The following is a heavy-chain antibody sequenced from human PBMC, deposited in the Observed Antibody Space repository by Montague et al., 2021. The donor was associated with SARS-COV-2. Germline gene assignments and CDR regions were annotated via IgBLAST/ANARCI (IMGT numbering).Heavy chain of an antibody. CDR2: IYASGST. J-gene: IGHJ4*02. D-gene: IGHD3-16*01. Sequence: SQTLSLTCSISGVSITSYYWSWVRQPAGKGLEWIGHIYASGSTNYSPSLKGRVRLSIDNPKNQFSLKLESLTAADTAVYYCVSDGGNWYYFDYWGQGALVTVSS. V-gene: IGHV4-4*07. CDR1: GVSITSYY. CDR3: VSDGGNWYYFDY.